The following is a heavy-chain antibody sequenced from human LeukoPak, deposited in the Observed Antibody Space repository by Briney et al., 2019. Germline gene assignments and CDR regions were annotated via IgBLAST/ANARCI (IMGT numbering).Heavy chain of an antibody. J-gene: IGHJ3*02. CDR2: ISSSGSTI. D-gene: IGHD1-1*01. V-gene: IGHV3-48*04. Sequence: GGSLRLSCAASGFTFSSYSMNWIRQAPGKGLEWVSYISSSGSTIYYADSVKGRFTISRDNAKNSLYLQMNSLRAEDTAVYYCAREDNWNDVDAFDIWGQGTMVTVSS. CDR3: AREDNWNDVDAFDI. CDR1: GFTFSSYS.